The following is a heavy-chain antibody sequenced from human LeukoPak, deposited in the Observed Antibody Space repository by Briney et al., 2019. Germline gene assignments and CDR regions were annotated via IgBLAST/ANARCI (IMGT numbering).Heavy chain of an antibody. CDR3: ARDKGTSYLSSFDY. V-gene: IGHV3-74*01. CDR1: GFTFSSFW. J-gene: IGHJ4*02. Sequence: GGSLRLSCAASGFTFSSFWMHWVRQAPGKGLVWVSRINSDGSSTSYADSVKGRFTLSRDNAKNTLYLQMNSLRAADTAVYYCARDKGTSYLSSFDYWGQGTLVTVSS. D-gene: IGHD6-6*01. CDR2: INSDGSST.